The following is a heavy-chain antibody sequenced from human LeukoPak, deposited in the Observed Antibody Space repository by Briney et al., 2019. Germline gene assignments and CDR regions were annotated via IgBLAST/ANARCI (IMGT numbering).Heavy chain of an antibody. CDR2: INHSGST. J-gene: IGHJ6*02. V-gene: IGHV4-34*01. CDR3: ASGLYGMDV. Sequence: SETLSLTCAVYGGSFSGYYWSWIRQPPGKGLEWIGEINHSGSTNYNPSLKSRVTISVDTSKNQFSLKLSSVTAADTAVYYCASGLYGMDVWGQGVLVTVS. CDR1: GGSFSGYY.